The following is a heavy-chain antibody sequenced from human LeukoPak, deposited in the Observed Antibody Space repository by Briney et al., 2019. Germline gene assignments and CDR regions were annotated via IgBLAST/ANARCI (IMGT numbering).Heavy chain of an antibody. V-gene: IGHV2-5*02. CDR1: GFSLSTSGVG. D-gene: IGHD2-15*01. J-gene: IGHJ4*02. CDR2: IYWDDDR. Sequence: SGPTLVKPTQTLTLTCTFSGFSLSTSGVGVGWIRQPPGKALEWLALIYWDDDRRYSPSLKSRLTITKDTSKNQVVLTMTNMDPVDTATYYCAHSILVEKRTREIRTFLYFDYWGQGTLVTVSS. CDR3: AHSILVEKRTREIRTFLYFDY.